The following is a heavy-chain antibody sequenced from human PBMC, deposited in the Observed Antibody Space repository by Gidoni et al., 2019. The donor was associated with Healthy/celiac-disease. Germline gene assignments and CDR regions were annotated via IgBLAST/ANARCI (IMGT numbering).Heavy chain of an antibody. CDR1: GFTCSSDS. Sequence: EVQLVESGGGLVKPGGSLRRSGAASGFTCSSDSRNWVRQAPGKGLEWVSSISSSSSYIYYADSVKGRFTISRDNAKNSLYLQMNSLRAEDTAVYYCARQYYDFWSGYYNGAFDIWGQGTMVTVSS. V-gene: IGHV3-21*01. D-gene: IGHD3-3*01. CDR2: ISSSSSYI. CDR3: ARQYYDFWSGYYNGAFDI. J-gene: IGHJ3*02.